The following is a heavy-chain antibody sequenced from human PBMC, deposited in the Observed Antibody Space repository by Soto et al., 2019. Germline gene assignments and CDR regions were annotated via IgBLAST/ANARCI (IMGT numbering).Heavy chain of an antibody. Sequence: EVQLVESGGGLVKPGGALRLSCAASGFTFSSFSMNWVRQAPGKGLDWVSSISSSSNYIYYAASVKGRFTISRDNAKNSLYLQMNSLRAEDTAVYYCARVRDSSGYYADYWGQGTLVTVSS. V-gene: IGHV3-21*01. CDR1: GFTFSSFS. J-gene: IGHJ4*02. D-gene: IGHD3-22*01. CDR2: ISSSSNYI. CDR3: ARVRDSSGYYADY.